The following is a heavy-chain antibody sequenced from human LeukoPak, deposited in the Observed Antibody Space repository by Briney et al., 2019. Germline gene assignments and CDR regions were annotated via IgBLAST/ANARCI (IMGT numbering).Heavy chain of an antibody. J-gene: IGHJ4*02. Sequence: SETLSLTCTVSGYSITSAYYWGWIRQPPGKGLEWIGSFFLKGSTYYNPSLKSRVTISVDTSKNQFSLTLSSVTAADTAVYYCARDRMQYGYGFLGAYYFDYWGQGTLVTVSS. V-gene: IGHV4-38-2*02. D-gene: IGHD5-18*01. CDR2: FFLKGST. CDR1: GYSITSAYY. CDR3: ARDRMQYGYGFLGAYYFDY.